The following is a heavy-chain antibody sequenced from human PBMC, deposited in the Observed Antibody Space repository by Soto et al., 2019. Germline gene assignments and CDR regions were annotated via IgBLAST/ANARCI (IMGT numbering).Heavy chain of an antibody. CDR1: GGTFSGYC. J-gene: IGHJ2*01. D-gene: IGHD3-3*01. CDR2: INHSGST. V-gene: IGHV4-34*01. CDR3: ARRGGRFTSSRVVTLPPSYFDL. Sequence: PAGSLSLTCAAYGGTFSGYCWRWIRQAPGKGLEWVAVINHSGSTNYNPYLKNRVTISVDTAKNPFSLKLSSVTAADTAVYYCARRGGRFTSSRVVTLPPSYFDLWGRGTLVTVSS.